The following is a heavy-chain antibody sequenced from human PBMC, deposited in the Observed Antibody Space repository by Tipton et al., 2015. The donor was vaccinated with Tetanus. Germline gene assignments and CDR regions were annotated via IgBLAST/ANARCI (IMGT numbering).Heavy chain of an antibody. CDR2: ISNSGTFI. J-gene: IGHJ4*02. D-gene: IGHD3-22*01. Sequence: AVSGFTVSNSHTSWVRQAPGKGLEWVSCISNSGTFIYYADSVRGRLTISRDNAKNSLYLQVNSLRAEDTAVYYCARGPSYSDTSGYYEKGRFDYWGQGILVTVSS. CDR1: GFTVSNSH. V-gene: IGHV3-21*01. CDR3: ARGPSYSDTSGYYEKGRFDY.